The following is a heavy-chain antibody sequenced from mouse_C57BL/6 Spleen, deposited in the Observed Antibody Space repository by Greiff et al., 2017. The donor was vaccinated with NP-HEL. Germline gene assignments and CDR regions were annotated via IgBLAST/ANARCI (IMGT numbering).Heavy chain of an antibody. CDR3: ASDDYDRFAY. CDR2: INPNNGGT. V-gene: IGHV1-22*01. D-gene: IGHD2-4*01. Sequence: EVKLQESGPELVKPGASVKMSCKASGYTFTDCNMHWVKQSHGKSLEWIGYINPNNGGTSYNQKFKGKATLTVNKSSSTAYMELRSLTSEDSAVYYCASDDYDRFAYWGQGTLVTVSA. CDR1: GYTFTDCN. J-gene: IGHJ3*01.